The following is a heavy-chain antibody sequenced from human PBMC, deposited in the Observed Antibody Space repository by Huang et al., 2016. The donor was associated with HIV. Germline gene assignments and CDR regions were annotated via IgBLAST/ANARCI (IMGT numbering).Heavy chain of an antibody. CDR2: IRYDGSNK. CDR1: GFTFRSYG. D-gene: IGHD3-10*01. CDR3: AKGSMANAFDI. J-gene: IGHJ3*02. Sequence: QVQLVESGGGVVQPGGSLRLSCAASGFTFRSYGMHWIRQAPGKGLEGGAFIRYDGSNKYYADSVRGRFTISRDNSKNTLYLQMNSLRAEDTAVYYCAKGSMANAFDIWGQGTMVTVSS. V-gene: IGHV3-30*02.